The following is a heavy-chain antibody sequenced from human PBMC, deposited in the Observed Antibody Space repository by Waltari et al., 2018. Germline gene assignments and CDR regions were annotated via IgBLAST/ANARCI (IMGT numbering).Heavy chain of an antibody. V-gene: IGHV3-21*01. CDR1: GFTFSSYS. J-gene: IGHJ4*02. CDR3: ASDHN. Sequence: EVQLVESGGGLVKPGGSLRLSCAASGFTFSSYSMNWVRQAPVKGLACVSSISSSSISIFYADSVKGRFTISRDNSKNSLYLLMNILRAEDTAVYYCASDHNWGQGTLVTVSS. CDR2: ISSSSISI.